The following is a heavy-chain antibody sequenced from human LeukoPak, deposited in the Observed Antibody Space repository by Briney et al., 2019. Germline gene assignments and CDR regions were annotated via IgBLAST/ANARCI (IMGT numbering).Heavy chain of an antibody. J-gene: IGHJ4*02. CDR1: GFTVSSNY. D-gene: IGHD2-15*01. CDR3: ARDGGYCSGGSCYRTDY. V-gene: IGHV3-53*01. CDR2: IYSGGST. Sequence: PGGSLRLSCAASGFTVSSNYMSWVRQAPGKGLEWVSVIYSGGSTYYADSVMGRFTISRDNSKNTLYLQMNSLRAEDTAVYYCARDGGYCSGGSCYRTDYWGQGTLVTVSS.